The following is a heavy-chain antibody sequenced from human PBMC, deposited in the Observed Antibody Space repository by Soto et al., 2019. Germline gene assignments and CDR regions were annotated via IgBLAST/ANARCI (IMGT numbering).Heavy chain of an antibody. Sequence: QVQLQESGPGLVKPSQTLSLTCTVSGGSISSGGYYWSWIRQHPGKGLEWIGYIYYSGSTYYNPSLNSRVTISVDTSKNQFSLKLSSVTAADTAVYYCARDLEEEVYYGSGSSDAFDIWGQGTMVTVSS. V-gene: IGHV4-31*03. CDR2: IYYSGST. CDR1: GGSISSGGYY. CDR3: ARDLEEEVYYGSGSSDAFDI. J-gene: IGHJ3*02. D-gene: IGHD3-10*01.